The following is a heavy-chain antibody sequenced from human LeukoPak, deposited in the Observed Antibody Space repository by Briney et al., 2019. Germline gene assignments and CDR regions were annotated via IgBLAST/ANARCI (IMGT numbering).Heavy chain of an antibody. CDR2: FDPEDGET. D-gene: IGHD1-26*01. CDR3: ATGPMRELPTAAVDY. J-gene: IGHJ4*02. V-gene: IGHV1-24*01. CDR1: GYTLTELS. Sequence: AAVNVSCKVSGYTLTELSMHWVRQAPGKGLEWMGGFDPEDGETIYAQKFQGRVTMTEDTSTDTAYMELSSLRSDHTAVYYCATGPMRELPTAAVDYWGQGTLVTVSS.